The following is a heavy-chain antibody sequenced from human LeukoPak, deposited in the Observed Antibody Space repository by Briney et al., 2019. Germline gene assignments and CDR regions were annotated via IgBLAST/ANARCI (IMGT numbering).Heavy chain of an antibody. V-gene: IGHV3-33*01. D-gene: IGHD6-13*01. Sequence: GGSLRLSCITSGFTFSNYGFHWVRQAPGKGLEWTAAIWYDGSNQYYPDSVKGRFAVSRDNSKNTIYLQMNSLRIEDTAMYYCARDLSSSWSPGVWGQGTMVSVSS. CDR2: IWYDGSNQ. CDR1: GFTFSNYG. CDR3: ARDLSSSWSPGV. J-gene: IGHJ3*01.